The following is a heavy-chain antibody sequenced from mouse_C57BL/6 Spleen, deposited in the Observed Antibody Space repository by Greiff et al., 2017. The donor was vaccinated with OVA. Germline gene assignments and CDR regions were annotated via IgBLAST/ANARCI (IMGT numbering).Heavy chain of an antibody. CDR1: GYTFTDYY. CDR3: ARGGSFLAY. Sequence: VQLQQSGAELVRPGASVKLSCKASGYTFTDYYINWVKQRPGQGLEWIARIYPGSGNTYYNEKFKGKATLTVDKSSSTAYMQLSSLTSEDSAVYYCARGGSFLAYWGQGTLVTVSA. J-gene: IGHJ3*01. V-gene: IGHV1-76*01. CDR2: IYPGSGNT.